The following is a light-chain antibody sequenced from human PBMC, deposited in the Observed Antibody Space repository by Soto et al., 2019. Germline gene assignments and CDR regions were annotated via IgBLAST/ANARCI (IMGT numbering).Light chain of an antibody. Sequence: DIVLTQSPLSLPVTPGEPASISCRSSQSLLHSNGNIYLDWYLQKPGQSPQLLIYLGSIRASGVPDRYSGSGSVTYFTLKNTRVEAEDVGVYYCMQAIQAPRTFGLGTKEEIK. CDR2: LGS. CDR1: QSLLHSNGNIY. CDR3: MQAIQAPRT. V-gene: IGKV2-28*01. J-gene: IGKJ1*01.